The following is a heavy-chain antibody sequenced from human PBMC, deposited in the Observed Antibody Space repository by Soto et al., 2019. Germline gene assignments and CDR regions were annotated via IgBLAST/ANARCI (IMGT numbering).Heavy chain of an antibody. CDR3: ARLRVGVNWYFDL. CDR2: VSSSGSYT. V-gene: IGHV3-11*06. CDR1: GFNFGDYY. D-gene: IGHD1-26*01. Sequence: GGSLRLSCAASGFNFGDYYMAWIRQAPGKGLEWVSFVSSSGSYTKYSDTVGGRLTVSRDNGRNSLHLQLNNLRVEDTAVYYCARLRVGVNWYFDLWGRGTLVTVSS. J-gene: IGHJ2*01.